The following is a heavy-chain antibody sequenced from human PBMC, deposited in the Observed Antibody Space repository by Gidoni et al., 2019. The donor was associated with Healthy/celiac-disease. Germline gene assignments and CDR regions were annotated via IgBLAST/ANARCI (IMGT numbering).Heavy chain of an antibody. Sequence: QVQLVQSGAEVKKPGASLKVSCKASGYTFTGYYMHWVRQAPGQGLEWMGWINPNSGGTNYAQKCQGRVTMTRDTSISTAYMELSRLRSDDTAVYYCASHVGYGDAFDIWGQGTMVTVSS. CDR2: INPNSGGT. CDR1: GYTFTGYY. V-gene: IGHV1-2*02. CDR3: ASHVGYGDAFDI. J-gene: IGHJ3*02. D-gene: IGHD5-18*01.